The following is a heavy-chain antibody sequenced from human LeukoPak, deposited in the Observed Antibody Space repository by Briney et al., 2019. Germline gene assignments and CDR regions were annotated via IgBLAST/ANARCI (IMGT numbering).Heavy chain of an antibody. CDR2: MYHSGIT. Sequence: SETLSLTCTVSGGSISSYYWSWIRQPPGKGLEWIGYMYHSGITNYNPSLKSRVTLSVDTSKNQFSLKLSSVTAADTAVYYCARGLWIAAAASWGQGTLVTVSS. CDR1: GGSISSYY. CDR3: ARGLWIAAAAS. D-gene: IGHD6-13*01. V-gene: IGHV4-59*12. J-gene: IGHJ4*02.